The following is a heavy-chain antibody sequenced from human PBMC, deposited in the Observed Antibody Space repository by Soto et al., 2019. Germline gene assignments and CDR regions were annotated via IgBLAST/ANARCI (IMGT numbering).Heavy chain of an antibody. CDR2: VYYDGHT. CDR1: GDSIYNNF. J-gene: IGHJ3*02. V-gene: IGHV4-59*01. D-gene: IGHD4-17*01. Sequence: SATLSLTCTVSGDSIYNNFCGWIRQPPGKGLEWIGYVYYDGHTDYNPSLESRVTIAVDTSKNQFSLRLTSVTAADTAVYYCARDRSSYGGGPDAFDIWGQGTMVS. CDR3: ARDRSSYGGGPDAFDI.